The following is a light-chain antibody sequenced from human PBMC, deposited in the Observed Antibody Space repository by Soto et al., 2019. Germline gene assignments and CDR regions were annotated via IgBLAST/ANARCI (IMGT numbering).Light chain of an antibody. CDR3: QQYYSTPFT. CDR1: RSVLYRSNNKNY. Sequence: DIVMTQSPDSLAVSLGERATINCKSSRSVLYRSNNKNYLAWYQQKPGQPPKLLIYWASTRESGVPERFSGSGSGTDFTLTINSLQAEDVAVYYCQQYYSTPFTFGPGTKVDI. CDR2: WAS. J-gene: IGKJ3*01. V-gene: IGKV4-1*01.